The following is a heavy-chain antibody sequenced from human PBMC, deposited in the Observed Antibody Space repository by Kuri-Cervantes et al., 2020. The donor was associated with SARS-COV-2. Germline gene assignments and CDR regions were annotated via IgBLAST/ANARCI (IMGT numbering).Heavy chain of an antibody. V-gene: IGHV3-48*01. Sequence: GESLKISCAASGFTFSSYAMSWVRQAPGKGLEWVSYISSSSSTIYYADSVKGRFTISRDNAKNSLYLQMNSLRAEDTAVYYCASIYSGYEDGWGQGTLVTVSS. J-gene: IGHJ4*02. CDR2: ISSSSSTI. CDR3: ASIYSGYEDG. D-gene: IGHD5-12*01. CDR1: GFTFSSYA.